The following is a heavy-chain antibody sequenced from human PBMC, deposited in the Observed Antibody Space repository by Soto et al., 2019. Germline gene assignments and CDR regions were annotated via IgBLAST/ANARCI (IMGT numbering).Heavy chain of an antibody. Sequence: GGSLRLSCAASGFTFSSYSMNWVRQAPGKGLEWVSSISSSSSYIYYADSVKGRFTISRDNAKNSLYLQMNSLRAEDTAVYYCARVQGDIVVVVAAPYGMDVWGQGPTVTVSS. V-gene: IGHV3-21*01. CDR3: ARVQGDIVVVVAAPYGMDV. CDR2: ISSSSSYI. J-gene: IGHJ6*02. D-gene: IGHD2-15*01. CDR1: GFTFSSYS.